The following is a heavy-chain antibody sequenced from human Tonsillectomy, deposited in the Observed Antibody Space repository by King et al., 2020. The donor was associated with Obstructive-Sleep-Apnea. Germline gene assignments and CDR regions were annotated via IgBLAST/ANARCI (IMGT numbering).Heavy chain of an antibody. CDR1: GGSISSGGYY. CDR3: AREVRGTWYFDL. J-gene: IGHJ2*01. V-gene: IGHV4-31*03. D-gene: IGHD2-2*01. CDR2: IYYSGST. Sequence: VQLQESGPGLVKPSQTLSLTCTVSGGSISSGGYYWSWIRQHPGKGLGWIGYIYYSGSTYYNPSLKSRVTISVDTSKNQFSLKLSSVTAADTAVYYCAREVRGTWYFDLWGRGTLVTVSS.